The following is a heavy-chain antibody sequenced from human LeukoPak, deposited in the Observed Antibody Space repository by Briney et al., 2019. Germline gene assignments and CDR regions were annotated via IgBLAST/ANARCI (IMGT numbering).Heavy chain of an antibody. J-gene: IGHJ4*02. CDR1: GGSVSSNY. Sequence: SETLSLTCSVSGGSVSSNYWSWIRQPPGKGLEWLGYIYYSGSTNYNPSLKSRVTISVNTAKNQFSLKLSSVTAADTAVYYCARGRRYYDILTGHYNPYYFDYWGQGTLVTVSS. D-gene: IGHD3-9*01. CDR3: ARGRRYYDILTGHYNPYYFDY. V-gene: IGHV4-59*02. CDR2: IYYSGST.